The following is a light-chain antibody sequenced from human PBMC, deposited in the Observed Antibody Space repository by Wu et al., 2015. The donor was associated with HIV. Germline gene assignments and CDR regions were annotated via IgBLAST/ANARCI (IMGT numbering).Light chain of an antibody. CDR1: QSVSSY. Sequence: DIQXTQSPSSLSASVGDRVTITCRASQSVSSYLNWYQQKPGKAPKLLIYAASSLQGGVSSRFSGSGSGTDFTLAISSLQPEDSATYYCQQSYSTLWTFGQGTKVEIK. CDR3: QQSYSTLWT. V-gene: IGKV1-39*01. CDR2: AAS. J-gene: IGKJ1*01.